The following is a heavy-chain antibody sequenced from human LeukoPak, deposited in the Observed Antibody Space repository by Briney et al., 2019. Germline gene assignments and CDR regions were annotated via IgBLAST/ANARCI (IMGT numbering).Heavy chain of an antibody. CDR3: ARVRYRRFGELLPAGDY. J-gene: IGHJ4*02. CDR2: IKQDGSGK. CDR1: GFTFSSYW. V-gene: IGHV3-7*01. D-gene: IGHD3-10*01. Sequence: GGTLKLSCAASGFTFSSYWMSWVRQAPGKGLEWVANIKQDGSGKYYVDSVKGRFTISRDNAKNSLYLQMNSLRAEDTAVYYCARVRYRRFGELLPAGDYWGQGTLVTVSS.